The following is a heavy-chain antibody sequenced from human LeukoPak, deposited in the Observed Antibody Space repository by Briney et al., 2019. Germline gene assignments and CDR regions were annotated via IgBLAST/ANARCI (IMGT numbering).Heavy chain of an antibody. V-gene: IGHV1-2*02. D-gene: IGHD1-26*01. CDR3: ARVQRQWKWGLLGAHDY. CDR1: GYTFTGYY. Sequence: ASVKVSCKASGYTFTGYYMHWVRQAPGQGLEWMGWINPNSGGTNYAQKFQGRVTMTRDTSISTAYMELSRLRSDDTAVYYCARVQRQWKWGLLGAHDYWGQGTLVTVSS. J-gene: IGHJ4*02. CDR2: INPNSGGT.